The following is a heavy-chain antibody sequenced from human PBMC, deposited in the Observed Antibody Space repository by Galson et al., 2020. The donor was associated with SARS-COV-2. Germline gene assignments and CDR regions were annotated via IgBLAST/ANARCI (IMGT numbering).Heavy chain of an antibody. CDR3: AREGPSMTTSEIDS. CDR1: GLTLSTYS. CDR2: ISYDGSTR. V-gene: IGHV3-30*04. J-gene: IGHJ4*02. D-gene: IGHD6-6*01. Sequence: GESPKIPCAASGLTLSTYSMHRVRPAPGKGLEGEAIISYDGSTRYKSDFVKGRFTISRDNSRNTLYLQMNSVRAEHTAVYYCAREGPSMTTSEIDSWGQGTLVTVSA.